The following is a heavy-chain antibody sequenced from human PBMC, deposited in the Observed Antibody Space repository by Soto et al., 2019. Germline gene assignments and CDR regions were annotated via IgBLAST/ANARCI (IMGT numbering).Heavy chain of an antibody. J-gene: IGHJ6*02. D-gene: IGHD1-26*01. CDR1: GFTFSNYA. CDR3: ARELRGSSWDYYYYYGMDA. Sequence: PGGSLRLSCIASGFTFSNYAMSWVRHAPGKGLEWVSSISSSSSYIYYADSVKGRFTISRDNAKNSLYLQMNSLRAEDTAVYYCARELRGSSWDYYYYYGMDAWGQGTTVTVSS. CDR2: ISSSSSYI. V-gene: IGHV3-21*01.